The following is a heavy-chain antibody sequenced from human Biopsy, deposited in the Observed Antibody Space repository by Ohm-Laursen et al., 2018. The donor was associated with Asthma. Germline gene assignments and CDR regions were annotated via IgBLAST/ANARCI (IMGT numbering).Heavy chain of an antibody. J-gene: IGHJ4*02. CDR2: GGSYYDGGLK. CDR3: ARDVMEWYLPAFDF. CDR1: GNHFRSYA. V-gene: IGHV3-30-3*01. Sequence: SLRLSCAASGNHFRSYAMHWVRQAPGKGLEWVAVGGSYYDGGLKYYADSVNGRFTVSRDDSKNTLYLQVNSLRPDDTAVYYCARDVMEWYLPAFDFWGQGTLVTVSS. D-gene: IGHD3-3*01.